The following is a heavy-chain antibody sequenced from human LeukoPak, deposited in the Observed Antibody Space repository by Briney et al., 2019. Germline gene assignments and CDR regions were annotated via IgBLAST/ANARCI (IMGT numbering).Heavy chain of an antibody. CDR2: ISGSGGST. CDR3: AKDPYSSSSVWFDP. CDR1: GLTVRSYA. V-gene: IGHV3-23*01. J-gene: IGHJ5*02. D-gene: IGHD6-6*01. Sequence: GGSLRLSCAVSGLTVRSYAMSWVRQAPGRGLEWVSAISGSGGSTYYADSVKGRFTISRDNSKNTLYMQMNRLRAEDTAVYYCAKDPYSSSSVWFDPWGQGTLVTVSA.